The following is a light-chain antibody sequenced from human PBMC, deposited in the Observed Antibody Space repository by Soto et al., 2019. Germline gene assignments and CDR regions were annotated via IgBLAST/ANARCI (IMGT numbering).Light chain of an antibody. CDR1: QSVRSY. Sequence: EIVLTQSPATLSLSPGERATLSCRASQSVRSYLAWYQQKPGQAPRVLIYDTSNRATGIPARFSDSGSGTDFSLTISSLEPEDFAVYYCQQRNNWPLLTFGGGTRVEIK. CDR2: DTS. V-gene: IGKV3-11*01. CDR3: QQRNNWPLLT. J-gene: IGKJ4*01.